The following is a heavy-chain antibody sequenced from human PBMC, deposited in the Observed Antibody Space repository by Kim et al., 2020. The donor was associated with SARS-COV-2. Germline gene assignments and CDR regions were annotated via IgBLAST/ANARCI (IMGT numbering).Heavy chain of an antibody. V-gene: IGHV1-46*01. J-gene: IGHJ4*02. CDR2: IDPSGGST. D-gene: IGHD1-1*01. Sequence: ASVKVSCKASGFTFTDYYMHWVRQAPGQGLEWMAIIDPSGGSTIYAQSFQGRVTMTRDTPTGTVYMELSSLRSEDTSVYYCARGGGTGSRRRYYFDFWGQGTLVTVSS. CDR1: GFTFTDYY. CDR3: ARGGGTGSRRRYYFDF.